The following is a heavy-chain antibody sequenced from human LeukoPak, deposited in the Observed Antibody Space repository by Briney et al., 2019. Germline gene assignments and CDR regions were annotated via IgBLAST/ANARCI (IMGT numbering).Heavy chain of an antibody. Sequence: GGSLRLSCAASGFTFSNYAITWVRQAPGKGLEWISGISGSSGSTYCADSVKGRFTISRDNSKNTLYLQMNSLRAEGTAVYYCAKDRAYYASGSIIDYWGQGTLVTVSS. J-gene: IGHJ4*02. CDR2: ISGSSGST. D-gene: IGHD3-10*01. CDR1: GFTFSNYA. V-gene: IGHV3-23*01. CDR3: AKDRAYYASGSIIDY.